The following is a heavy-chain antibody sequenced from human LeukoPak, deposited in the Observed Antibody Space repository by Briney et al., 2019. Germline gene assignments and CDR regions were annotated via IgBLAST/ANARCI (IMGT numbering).Heavy chain of an antibody. D-gene: IGHD1-1*01. J-gene: IGHJ4*02. CDR1: GYTFTNYY. CDR2: SNPSGDST. V-gene: IGHV1-46*01. Sequence: ASVKVSCKASGYTFTNYYIHWVRQAPGHGLEWMGISNPSGDSTNYAQKFQGRVTMTRDTSTSTVYMDLSSLRSEDTAVYYCVRWTTTFLDYWGQGTLVTVSS. CDR3: VRWTTTFLDY.